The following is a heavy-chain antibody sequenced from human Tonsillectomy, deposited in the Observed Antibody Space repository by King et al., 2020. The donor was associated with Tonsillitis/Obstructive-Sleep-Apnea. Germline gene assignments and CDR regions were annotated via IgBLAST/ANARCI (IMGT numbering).Heavy chain of an antibody. J-gene: IGHJ6*04. CDR1: GFTFSTYA. Sequence: VQLVESGGGLVQPGGALRLSCAASGFTFSTYAMSWVRQAPGEGLGWVSILSGSGGSTYSADSVKGRFTISRDNSKNTLYLQMNSLRAEDTAVYYCARGSSYCSTTTCYTAADVWGKGTTVTVSS. V-gene: IGHV3-23*04. CDR3: ARGSSYCSTTTCYTAADV. CDR2: LSGSGGST. D-gene: IGHD2-2*02.